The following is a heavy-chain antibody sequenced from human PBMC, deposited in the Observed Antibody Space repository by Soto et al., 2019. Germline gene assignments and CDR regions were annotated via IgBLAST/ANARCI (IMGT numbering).Heavy chain of an antibody. J-gene: IGHJ6*02. CDR3: ARGGDAGGYDYYYYYGMDV. CDR2: INHSGST. CDR1: GGSFSGYY. V-gene: IGHV4-34*01. Sequence: SETLSLTCAVYGGSFSGYYWSWIRQPPGKGLEWIGEINHSGSTNYNPSLKSRVTISVDTSKNQFSLKLSSVTAADTAVYYCARGGDAGGYDYYYYYGMDVWGQGTTVTVSS. D-gene: IGHD5-12*01.